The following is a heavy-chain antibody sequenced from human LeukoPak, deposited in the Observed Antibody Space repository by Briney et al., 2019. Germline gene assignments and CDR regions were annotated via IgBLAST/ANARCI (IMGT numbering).Heavy chain of an antibody. J-gene: IGHJ5*02. CDR3: ARDGRYFDSSAPTFGNWFDP. CDR2: IYTSGST. CDR1: GVSINSYY. D-gene: IGHD3-22*01. V-gene: IGHV4-4*07. Sequence: TPSETLSLTCTVSGVSINSYYWNWIRQPAGKGLEWIGRIYTSGSTNYNPSLKSRVTMSVDTSKNQFSLKLSSVTAADTAVYYCARDGRYFDSSAPTFGNWFDPWGQGTLVTVSS.